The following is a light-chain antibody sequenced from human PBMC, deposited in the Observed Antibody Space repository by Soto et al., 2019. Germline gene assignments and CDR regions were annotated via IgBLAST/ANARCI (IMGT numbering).Light chain of an antibody. Sequence: EIVMTQSPATLSVSPGERATLSCRASQSVSSNLAWYQQKPGQAPRLLIYGASTRATGIPARFSGSRSGTEFTLTISSLPSEDFAVYYWQHYNNSPRTFGQGTKVEIK. CDR3: QHYNNSPRT. V-gene: IGKV3-15*01. CDR1: QSVSSN. J-gene: IGKJ1*01. CDR2: GAS.